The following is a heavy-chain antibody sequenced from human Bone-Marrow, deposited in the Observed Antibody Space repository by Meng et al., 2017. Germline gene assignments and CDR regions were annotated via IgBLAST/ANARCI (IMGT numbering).Heavy chain of an antibody. J-gene: IGHJ6*02. CDR2: ISSSGSTI. Sequence: GESLKISCAASGFTFSTYAMSWVRQAPGKGLEWVSYISSSGSTIYYADSVKGRFTISRDNSKNTLYLQMNSLRAEDAAVYYCARGHEALYYYGMDVWGQGTTVTVSS. CDR1: GFTFSTYA. V-gene: IGHV3-48*01. CDR3: ARGHEALYYYGMDV.